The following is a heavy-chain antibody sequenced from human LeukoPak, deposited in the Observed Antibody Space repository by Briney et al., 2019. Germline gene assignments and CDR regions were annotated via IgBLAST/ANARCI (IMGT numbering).Heavy chain of an antibody. Sequence: PGGSLRLSCAASGFTVSSNYMSWVRQAPGKGLEWVSVIYSGGSTYYADSVKGRFTISRDNSKNTLYLQMNSLRAEDTAVYYCARDLRYGGNSGFDYWGQGTLVTVSS. J-gene: IGHJ4*02. V-gene: IGHV3-66*01. CDR1: GFTVSSNY. D-gene: IGHD4-23*01. CDR3: ARDLRYGGNSGFDY. CDR2: IYSGGST.